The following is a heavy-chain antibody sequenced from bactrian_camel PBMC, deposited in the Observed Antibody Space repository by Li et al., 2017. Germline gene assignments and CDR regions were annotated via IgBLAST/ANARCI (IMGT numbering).Heavy chain of an antibody. V-gene: IGHV3-2*01. J-gene: IGHJ4*01. CDR1: GYTISRYC. CDR2: IASGSTYR. D-gene: IGHD6*01. Sequence: VQLVESGGGSVQAGGSLRLSCAASGYTISRYCMGWFRQGTGKGLEWVSSIASGSTYRSYTDSVRGRFTISRDSAKNTVYLQMNNLQPEDTAMYYCAEGRGSRGEHCYSLNYWGQGTQVTVS. CDR3: AEGRGSRGEHCYSLNY.